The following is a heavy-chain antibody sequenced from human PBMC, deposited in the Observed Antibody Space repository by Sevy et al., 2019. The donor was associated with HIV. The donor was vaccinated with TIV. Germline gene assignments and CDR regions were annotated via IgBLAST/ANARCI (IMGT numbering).Heavy chain of an antibody. Sequence: SETLSLTCTVSGGSVRSSSYYWAWIRQPPGKGLECIGTIYYTGTTSYIPSLKSRLTISVDKSKNQLSLKLSSVTAADTATYYCARQEYSSSPFDPWGQGAQVTVSS. D-gene: IGHD6-13*01. CDR1: GGSVRSSSYY. CDR3: ARQEYSSSPFDP. J-gene: IGHJ5*02. V-gene: IGHV4-39*01. CDR2: IYYTGTT.